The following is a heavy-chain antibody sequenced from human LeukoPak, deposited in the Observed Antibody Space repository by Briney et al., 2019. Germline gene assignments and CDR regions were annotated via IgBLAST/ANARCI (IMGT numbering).Heavy chain of an antibody. V-gene: IGHV1-69*04. CDR1: GGTFSSYA. CDR2: IIPILGIA. D-gene: IGHD3-10*01. Sequence: ASVKVSCKASGGTFSSYAISWVRQAPGQGLEWMGRIIPILGIANYAQKFQGRVTITADKSTSTAYMELSSLRSEDTAVYYCEVTMVRGVILFDYWGQGTLVTVSS. CDR3: EVTMVRGVILFDY. J-gene: IGHJ4*02.